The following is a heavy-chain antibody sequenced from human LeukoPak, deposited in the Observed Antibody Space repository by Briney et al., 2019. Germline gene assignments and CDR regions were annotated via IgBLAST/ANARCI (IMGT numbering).Heavy chain of an antibody. V-gene: IGHV3-23*01. D-gene: IGHD6-19*01. CDR1: GFTFTSYA. CDR3: AKGGTGWYGNWFDP. CDR2: ISGSGDRT. Sequence: GGSLRLSCAASGFTFTSYAMSWVRQAPGKGLEWVSAISGSGDRTYYTDSVKGRFTIPRDNSKNTLYVQMNNLRAEDTAIYYCAKGGTGWYGNWFDPWGQGTLVTVSS. J-gene: IGHJ5*02.